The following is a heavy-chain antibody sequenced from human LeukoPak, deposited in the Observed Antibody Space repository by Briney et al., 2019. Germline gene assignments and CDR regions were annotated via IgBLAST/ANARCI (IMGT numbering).Heavy chain of an antibody. CDR1: GDSISSSHYY. V-gene: IGHV4-39*02. J-gene: IGHJ4*02. CDR3: VRDYSNFVQGD. CDR2: IYSGGET. D-gene: IGHD4-11*01. Sequence: SETLSLTCTVSGDSISSSHYYRGWIRQSPGKGLEWIGSIYSGGETHYNPSLNSRVTIFLDTSKNRFSLNLISVTATDTAVYYCVRDYSNFVQGDWGQGTLVTVSS.